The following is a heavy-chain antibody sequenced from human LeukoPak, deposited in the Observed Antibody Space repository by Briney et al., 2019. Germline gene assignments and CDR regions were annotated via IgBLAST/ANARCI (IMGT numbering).Heavy chain of an antibody. Sequence: GRSLRLSCAASGFTFNSFAMHWVRQAPGKGLEWVAVISYDGSNKYSADSVKGRFTISRDNSKNTVYLQMNSLRAEDTGVYYCARGRGSGSYPNRFDPWGQGTLVTVSS. CDR3: ARGRGSGSYPNRFDP. V-gene: IGHV3-33*01. CDR2: ISYDGSNK. J-gene: IGHJ5*02. D-gene: IGHD3-10*01. CDR1: GFTFNSFA.